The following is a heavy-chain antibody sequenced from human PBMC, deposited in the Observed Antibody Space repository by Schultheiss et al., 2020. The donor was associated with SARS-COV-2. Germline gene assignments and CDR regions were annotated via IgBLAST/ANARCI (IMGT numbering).Heavy chain of an antibody. D-gene: IGHD1-26*01. V-gene: IGHV1-3*01. CDR2: INAGNGNT. CDR1: GYTFTSYA. Sequence: ASVKVSCKASGYTFTSYAMHWVRQAPGQRLEWMGWINAGNGNTKYSQKFQGRVTITRDTSASTAYMELSSLRSEDTAVYYCARVELVGETYYYYGMDVWGQGTTVTVSS. CDR3: ARVELVGETYYYYGMDV. J-gene: IGHJ6*02.